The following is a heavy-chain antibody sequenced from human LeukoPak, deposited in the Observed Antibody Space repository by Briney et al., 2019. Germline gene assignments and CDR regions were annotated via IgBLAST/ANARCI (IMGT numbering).Heavy chain of an antibody. Sequence: PGGCLRLSCAASGFTFSSYAMSWVRQAPGKGLEWVSAISGSGGSTYYADSVKGRFTISRDNSKNTLYLQMNSLRAEDTAVYYCAKDLSIAARPNWFDPWGQGTMVTVSS. J-gene: IGHJ5*02. CDR2: ISGSGGST. D-gene: IGHD6-6*01. CDR1: GFTFSSYA. CDR3: AKDLSIAARPNWFDP. V-gene: IGHV3-23*01.